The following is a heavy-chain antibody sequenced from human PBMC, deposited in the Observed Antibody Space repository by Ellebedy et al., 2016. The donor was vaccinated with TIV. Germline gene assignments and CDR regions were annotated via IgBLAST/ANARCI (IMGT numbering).Heavy chain of an antibody. CDR3: ASMSVLEAGTASYHFYGLDV. V-gene: IGHV4-34*01. J-gene: IGHJ6*02. CDR1: GGSSSDYY. Sequence: MPSETLSLTCAVSGGSSSDYYWSWIRQSSGKGLEWIGEFRHSGLTSYSPSLKSRVTISLDSSKKQFSLRLTSATAADTAVYYCASMSVLEAGTASYHFYGLDVWGQGTTVTVSS. D-gene: IGHD6-19*01. CDR2: FRHSGLT.